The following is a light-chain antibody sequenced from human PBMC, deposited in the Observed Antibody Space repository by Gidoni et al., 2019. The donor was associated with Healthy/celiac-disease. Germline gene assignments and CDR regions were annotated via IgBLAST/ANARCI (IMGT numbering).Light chain of an antibody. CDR2: DAS. CDR1: QSVSSY. J-gene: IGKJ3*01. V-gene: IGKV3-11*01. CDR3: QQRSNWPGGFT. Sequence: EIVLTQSPATLSLSPGERATLSCRASQSVSSYLAWYQQNPGQAPRLLIYDASNRATGIPARFSGSGSGTDFTLTISSLEPEDFAVYYCQQRSNWPGGFTFGPGTKVDIK.